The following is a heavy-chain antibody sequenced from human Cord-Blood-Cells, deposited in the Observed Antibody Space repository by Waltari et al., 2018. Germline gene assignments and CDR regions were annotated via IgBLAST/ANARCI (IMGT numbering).Heavy chain of an antibody. J-gene: IGHJ4*02. CDR1: GGSIRSHY. Sequence: QVQLQESGPGLVKPSETLSLTCTVSGGSIRSHYWSWIRPPPGKGLEWIGYIYYSGSTNYNPSLKSRVTISVDTSKNQFSLKLSSVTAADTAVYYCARVLNYFDYWGQGTLVTVSS. V-gene: IGHV4-59*11. D-gene: IGHD3-9*01. CDR2: IYYSGST. CDR3: ARVLNYFDY.